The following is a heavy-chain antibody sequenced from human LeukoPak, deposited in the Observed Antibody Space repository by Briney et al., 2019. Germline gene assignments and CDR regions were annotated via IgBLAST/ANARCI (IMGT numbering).Heavy chain of an antibody. V-gene: IGHV3-30*04. Sequence: GGSLRLSCAASGVSLSSYSMHWVRQAPGKGLEWVAVISHDGRNKFYADSVKGRFTISRDDSKSTMDLEMNSLRAEDTAVYYCATPPCSGGSCYLGEGGEGTLVTVS. CDR2: ISHDGRNK. D-gene: IGHD2-15*01. CDR3: ATPPCSGGSCYLGE. J-gene: IGHJ1*01. CDR1: GVSLSSYS.